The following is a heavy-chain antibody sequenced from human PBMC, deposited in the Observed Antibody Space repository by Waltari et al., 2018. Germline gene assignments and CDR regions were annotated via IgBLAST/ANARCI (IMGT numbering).Heavy chain of an antibody. CDR3: VLYSSEFLGDC. J-gene: IGHJ4*02. Sequence: QLVESGGGLVQPGGSLRLSCAASGFTFSNYWMHWVRQARGKGLVSVSHINTDGSITNYADSVKGRFTNSRDNAKNTLFLQMNSLRAEDTAVNYCVLYSSEFLGDCWGQGTLVTVSS. CDR2: INTDGSIT. D-gene: IGHD6-25*01. CDR1: GFTFSNYW. V-gene: IGHV3-74*01.